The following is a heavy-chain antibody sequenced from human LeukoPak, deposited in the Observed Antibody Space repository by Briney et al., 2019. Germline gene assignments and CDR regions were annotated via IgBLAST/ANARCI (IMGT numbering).Heavy chain of an antibody. V-gene: IGHV3-23*01. CDR3: AKGSYYDSSGSFYFDY. J-gene: IGHJ4*02. D-gene: IGHD3-22*01. Sequence: GGSLRLSCAASGFTFSSYAMAWVRQAPGKGLEWVSTILNNGDNTYYADSVKGRFTISRDNSKNTLYLQMKSLRADDTAVYYCAKGSYYDSSGSFYFDYWGQGTLVTVSS. CDR1: GFTFSSYA. CDR2: ILNNGDNT.